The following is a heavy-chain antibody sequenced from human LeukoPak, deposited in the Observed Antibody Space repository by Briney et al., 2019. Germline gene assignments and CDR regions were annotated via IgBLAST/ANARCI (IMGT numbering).Heavy chain of an antibody. J-gene: IGHJ4*02. CDR1: GFTFSNAW. V-gene: IGHV3-15*01. CDR3: TTQTDYDFWSGYYGDFDY. CDR2: IKSKTDGGTT. D-gene: IGHD3-3*01. Sequence: GGSLRLSCAASGFTFSNAWMSWVRQAPGKGLEWAGRIKSKTDGGTTDYAAPVKGRFTISRDDSKNTLYLQMNSLKTEDTAVYYCTTQTDYDFWSGYYGDFDYWGQGTLVTVSS.